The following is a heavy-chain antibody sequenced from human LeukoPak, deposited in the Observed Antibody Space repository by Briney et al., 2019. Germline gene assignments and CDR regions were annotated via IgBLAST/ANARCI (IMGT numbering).Heavy chain of an antibody. V-gene: IGHV4-34*01. J-gene: IGHJ4*02. Sequence: PSETLSLTCAVYGGSFSAYYWSWIRQPPGKGLEWIGEINHSGSTNYNPSLKSRVTISVDTSENQFSLKLTSVTAADTAVYYCARHVPFNTASLYYFDYWGQGTLVTVSS. D-gene: IGHD5-18*01. CDR1: GGSFSAYY. CDR2: INHSGST. CDR3: ARHVPFNTASLYYFDY.